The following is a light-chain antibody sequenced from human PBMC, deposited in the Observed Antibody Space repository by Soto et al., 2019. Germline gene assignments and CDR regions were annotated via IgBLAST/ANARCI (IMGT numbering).Light chain of an antibody. CDR3: QQNDNLPLT. CDR2: AAS. V-gene: IGKV1-33*01. J-gene: IGKJ4*01. CDR1: QVISNY. Sequence: DIQMTQSPSSLSASVGDRVTITCQASQVISNYLNWYQQKPGKAPKLLIYAASNLETGVPSRFSGSGSGTDFTFTISSLQPEDIATYYCQQNDNLPLTFGGGTKVEIK.